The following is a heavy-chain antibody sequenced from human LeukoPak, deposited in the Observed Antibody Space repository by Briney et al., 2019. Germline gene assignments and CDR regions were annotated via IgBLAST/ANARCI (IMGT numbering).Heavy chain of an antibody. V-gene: IGHV4-59*01. CDR3: VASYGGYVLDY. J-gene: IGHJ4*02. D-gene: IGHD5-12*01. Sequence: ASETLSLTCSVSGGSIGSYHWNWIRQPSGKGLEWIGIVFNNGGTKHNPSLKSRVAISADTSKNQFALKLSSVTAADTAVYYCVASYGGYVLDYWGQGALVIVSS. CDR2: VFNNGGT. CDR1: GGSIGSYH.